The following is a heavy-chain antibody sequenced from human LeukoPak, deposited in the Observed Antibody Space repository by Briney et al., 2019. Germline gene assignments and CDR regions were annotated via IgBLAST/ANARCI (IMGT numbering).Heavy chain of an antibody. Sequence: PSETLSLTCAVYGGSFSGYYWSWIRQPPGKGLEWIGEINHSGSTNYNPSLKSRVTISVDTSKNQFSLKLSSVTAADTAVYYCARGGRSSGWAPPNKRGPFDYWGQGTLVTVSS. CDR2: INHSGST. D-gene: IGHD6-19*01. J-gene: IGHJ4*02. V-gene: IGHV4-34*01. CDR1: GGSFSGYY. CDR3: ARGGRSSGWAPPNKRGPFDY.